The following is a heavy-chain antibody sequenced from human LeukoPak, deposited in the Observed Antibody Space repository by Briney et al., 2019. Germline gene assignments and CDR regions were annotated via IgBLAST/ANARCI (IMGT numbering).Heavy chain of an antibody. D-gene: IGHD3-10*01. CDR3: ARAPPNYYGSGSYFDY. V-gene: IGHV4-59*01. CDR2: IYYSGST. Sequence: SETLSLTCTVSGGSISNYYWSWIRQPPGKGLEWIGYIYYSGSTNYNPSLKSRVTISVDPSKNQFSLKLSSVTAADTAVYYCARAPPNYYGSGSYFDYWGQGTLVTVSS. J-gene: IGHJ4*02. CDR1: GGSISNYY.